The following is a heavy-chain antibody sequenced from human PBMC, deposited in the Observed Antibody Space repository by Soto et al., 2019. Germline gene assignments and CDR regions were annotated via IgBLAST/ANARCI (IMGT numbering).Heavy chain of an antibody. J-gene: IGHJ4*02. V-gene: IGHV3-49*04. CDR3: SRSLAIDFDS. CDR1: GFNFAAYT. Sequence: GGSLRLSCSASGFNFAAYTMSWVRLTPGKGLERVGFIRRIAYGGTTDYAASVKGRFTISRDDSRKIVYLQMSRLKIEDTAVYYCSRSLAIDFDSWGQGTLVTVSS. CDR2: IRRIAYGGTT.